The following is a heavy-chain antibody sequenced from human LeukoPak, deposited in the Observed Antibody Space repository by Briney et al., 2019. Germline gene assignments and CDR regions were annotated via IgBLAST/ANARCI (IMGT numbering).Heavy chain of an antibody. CDR3: ARDWNYCSSTSCYFWFDP. CDR2: IYTSGST. J-gene: IGHJ5*02. V-gene: IGHV4-4*07. Sequence: PSETLSLTCTVSGGSISSYYWSWIRQPAGKGLEWIGRIYTSGSTNYNPSLKSRVTMSVDTSKNQFSLKLSSVTAADTAVYCCARDWNYCSSTSCYFWFDPWGQGTLVTVSS. D-gene: IGHD2-2*01. CDR1: GGSISSYY.